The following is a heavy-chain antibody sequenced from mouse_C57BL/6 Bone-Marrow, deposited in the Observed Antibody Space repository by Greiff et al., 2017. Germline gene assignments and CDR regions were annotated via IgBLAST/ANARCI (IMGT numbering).Heavy chain of an antibody. CDR3: AIRLCRDYDGY. Sequence: QVQLQQSGAELVKPGASVKLSCKASGYTFTEYTIHWVKQRSGQGLEWIGWFYPGSGSIKYNEKFKDKATLTADKSSSTAYMQLSSLTSEDSAVYYCAIRLCRDYDGYWGQGTTLTVSS. CDR1: GYTFTEYT. J-gene: IGHJ2*01. D-gene: IGHD2-4*01. CDR2: FYPGSGSI. V-gene: IGHV1-62-2*01.